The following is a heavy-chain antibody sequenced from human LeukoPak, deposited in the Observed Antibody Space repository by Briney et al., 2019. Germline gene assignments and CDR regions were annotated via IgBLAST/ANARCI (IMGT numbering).Heavy chain of an antibody. V-gene: IGHV3-23*01. J-gene: IGHJ4*02. CDR3: AKDLTAYSSGWYNDY. CDR1: GFTFSSYA. CDR2: IRGSGGST. Sequence: GGSLRLSCAASGFTFSSYAMSWVRQAPGKGLEWVSTIRGSGGSTYYVDSVKGRFTISRDNSKNTLYLQMNSPRAEDTAVYYCAKDLTAYSSGWYNDYWGQGTLVTVSS. D-gene: IGHD6-19*01.